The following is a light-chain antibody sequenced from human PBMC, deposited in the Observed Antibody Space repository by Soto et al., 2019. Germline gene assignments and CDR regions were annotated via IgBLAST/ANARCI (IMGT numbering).Light chain of an antibody. CDR3: QQYGHSPRT. CDR2: AAS. Sequence: EIVLTQSPGTLSLSPGERATLSCRASQSVADNYLAWYQQKPGQAPRLLIYAASRRATGIPDTFSGSGSGTDFTLTIARLEPEDFALYYCQQYGHSPRTFGQGPRVEIK. J-gene: IGKJ1*01. CDR1: QSVADNY. V-gene: IGKV3-20*01.